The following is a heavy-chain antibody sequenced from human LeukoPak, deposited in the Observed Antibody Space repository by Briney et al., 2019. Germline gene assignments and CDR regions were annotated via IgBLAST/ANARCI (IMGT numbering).Heavy chain of an antibody. Sequence: GASVKVSCKTSGYTFTSYAISWVRQAPGQGLEWMGWISAYNGDRKYAQKFLGRVTMTTDTSTRIVYMDLRSLTSDDTAMYFCARDLYGDSYVLDYWGQGTLVTVSS. CDR2: ISAYNGDR. V-gene: IGHV1-18*01. CDR3: ARDLYGDSYVLDY. CDR1: GYTFTSYA. J-gene: IGHJ4*02. D-gene: IGHD3-16*01.